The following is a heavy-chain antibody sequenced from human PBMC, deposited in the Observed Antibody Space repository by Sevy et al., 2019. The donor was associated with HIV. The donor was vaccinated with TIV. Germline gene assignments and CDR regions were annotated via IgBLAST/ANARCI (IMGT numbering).Heavy chain of an antibody. J-gene: IGHJ4*02. CDR3: ARDLPPSATTVPHFDC. CDR2: ISNSGTTI. D-gene: IGHD4-17*01. CDR1: GFSFSSYE. Sequence: GGCLRLSCAASGFSFSSYEMNWVRQAPGKGLEWVSYISNSGTTISYSDSVRGRFTIARDNGRNLLYLQMNSLRAEDTAVYFSARDLPPSATTVPHFDCWGQGTLVTVSS. V-gene: IGHV3-48*03.